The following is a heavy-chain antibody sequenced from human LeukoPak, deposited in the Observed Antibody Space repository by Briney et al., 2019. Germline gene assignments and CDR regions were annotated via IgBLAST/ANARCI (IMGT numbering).Heavy chain of an antibody. CDR2: IWYDGSNK. CDR1: GFTFSSYG. D-gene: IGHD3-9*01. J-gene: IGHJ6*02. V-gene: IGHV3-33*01. CDR3: ARDRHDILTGYPGPRRYYYGMDV. Sequence: GGSLRLSCAASGFTFSSYGMHWVRQAPGKGLEWVAVIWYDGSNKYYADSVKGRFTISRDNSKNTLYLQMNSLRAEDTAVYYCARDRHDILTGYPGPRRYYYGMDVWGQGTTVTVSS.